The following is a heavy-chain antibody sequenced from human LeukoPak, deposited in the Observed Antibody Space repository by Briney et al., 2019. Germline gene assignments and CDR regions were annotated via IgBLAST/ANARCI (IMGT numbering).Heavy chain of an antibody. CDR2: ISYDGSNK. V-gene: IGHV3-30-3*01. CDR1: GFTFSSYA. D-gene: IGHD4-23*01. CDR3: ARTTTVVGY. Sequence: GGSLRLSCAASGFTFSSYAMHWVRQAPGKGLEWVAVISYDGSNKYYADSVKGRFTISRDNSKNTLYLQMNSLRAEDTAVYYCARTTTVVGYWGQGTLVTVSS. J-gene: IGHJ4*02.